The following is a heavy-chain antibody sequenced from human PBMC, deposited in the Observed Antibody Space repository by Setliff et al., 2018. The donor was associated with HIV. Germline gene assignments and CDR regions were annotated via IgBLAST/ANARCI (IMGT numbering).Heavy chain of an antibody. CDR2: LTPHSGDT. J-gene: IGHJ5*02. Sequence: ASVKVSCKASGYTFLNYDINWLRQAPGQGLEWMGRLTPHSGDTISADRFQGRLVMTTNTSTTTAFMELSSLRSDDTALYFCARGWGLWFGQLSVLPLDPWGQGTLVTVSS. D-gene: IGHD3-10*01. CDR3: ARGWGLWFGQLSVLPLDP. V-gene: IGHV1-8*01. CDR1: GYTFLNYD.